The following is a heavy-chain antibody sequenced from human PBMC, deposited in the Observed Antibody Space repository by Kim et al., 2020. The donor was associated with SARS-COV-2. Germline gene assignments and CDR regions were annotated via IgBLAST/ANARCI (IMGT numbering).Heavy chain of an antibody. Sequence: GGSLRLSCAASGFTFSNAWMSWVRQAPGKGLEWVGRIKSKTDGGTTDYAAPVKGRFTISRDDSKNTLYLQMNSLKTEDTAVYYCTTDTNEELRPLFDYWGQGTLVTVSS. J-gene: IGHJ4*02. D-gene: IGHD1-26*01. CDR3: TTDTNEELRPLFDY. CDR2: IKSKTDGGTT. V-gene: IGHV3-15*01. CDR1: GFTFSNAW.